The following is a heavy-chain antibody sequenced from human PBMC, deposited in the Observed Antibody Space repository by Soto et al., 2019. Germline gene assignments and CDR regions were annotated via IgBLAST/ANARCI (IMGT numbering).Heavy chain of an antibody. V-gene: IGHV3-23*01. CDR3: AKGVGADDDAFDI. Sequence: SGGSLRLSCAASGFTFSSYAMTWVRQAPGKGLEWVSAISGSGRSTFYADSVKGRFTISRDNSKNTLYLQMNSLRAEDTAVYYCAKGVGADDDAFDIWGQGTMVTVS. CDR1: GFTFSSYA. CDR2: ISGSGRST. J-gene: IGHJ3*02. D-gene: IGHD1-26*01.